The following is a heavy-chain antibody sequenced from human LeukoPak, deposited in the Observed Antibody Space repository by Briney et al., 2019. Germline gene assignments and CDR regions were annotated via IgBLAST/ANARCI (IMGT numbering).Heavy chain of an antibody. J-gene: IGHJ5*02. CDR2: ISPSGDRT. CDR1: GFTFSSYA. Sequence: PGGSLRLSCAASGFTFSSYAMSWVRQAPGKGLEWVSFISPSGDRTSNADSVEGRFTISRDNTRNTLYLQMNSLRAEDTAVYYCARGNWFDPWGQGTLVTVSS. CDR3: ARGNWFDP. V-gene: IGHV3-23*01.